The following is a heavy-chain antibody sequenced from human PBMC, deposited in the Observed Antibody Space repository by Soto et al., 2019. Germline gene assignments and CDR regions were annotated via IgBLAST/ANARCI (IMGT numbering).Heavy chain of an antibody. CDR2: IYHSGST. D-gene: IGHD3-22*01. CDR1: GGSISSSNW. CDR3: ARVAYYYDSSGYYYPYFDY. J-gene: IGHJ4*02. Sequence: SETWSLTCAVSGGSISSSNWWSWVRQPPGKGLEWIGEIYHSGSTNYNPSLKSRVTISVDKSKNQFSLKLSSVTAADTAVYYCARVAYYYDSSGYYYPYFDYWGQGTLVTVS. V-gene: IGHV4-4*02.